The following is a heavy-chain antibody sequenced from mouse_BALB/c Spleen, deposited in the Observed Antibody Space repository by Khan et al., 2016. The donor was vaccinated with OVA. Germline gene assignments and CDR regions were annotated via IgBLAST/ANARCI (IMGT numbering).Heavy chain of an antibody. CDR1: GYSFITYW. J-gene: IGHJ3*01. V-gene: IGHV1-7*01. CDR3: ERRGQNGISVD. Sequence: VQLQESGAELAKPGASLKMSCTASGYSFITYWIHWVKQRPGQGLVWIGYIDPSTGYAEYNQKFTDKTTLTADKSSSTAYMQMTSLTYEDAGVYYSERRGQNGISVDWGKGTL. CDR2: IDPSTGYA. D-gene: IGHD1-3*01.